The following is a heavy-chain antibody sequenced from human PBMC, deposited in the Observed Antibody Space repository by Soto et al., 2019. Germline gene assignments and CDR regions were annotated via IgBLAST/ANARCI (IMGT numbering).Heavy chain of an antibody. Sequence: GGSLRLSCAASGFTFSTYWMSWVRQAPGKGLEWVANIKQDGTVKHYVGSVRGRFTISRDNAENSLYLQMNSLRAEDTAVYYCASHGLYQLRFPTLGDYWGQGTLVTVSS. CDR2: IKQDGTVK. CDR3: ASHGLYQLRFPTLGDY. D-gene: IGHD2-2*01. V-gene: IGHV3-7*01. CDR1: GFTFSTYW. J-gene: IGHJ4*02.